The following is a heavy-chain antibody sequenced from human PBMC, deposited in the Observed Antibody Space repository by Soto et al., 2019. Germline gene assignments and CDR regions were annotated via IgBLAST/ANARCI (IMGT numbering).Heavy chain of an antibody. CDR3: AKQPLKVPLRFDY. CDR1: GFTFSTYA. D-gene: IGHD6-25*01. V-gene: IGHV3-23*01. J-gene: IGHJ4*02. CDR2: ISSSSGST. Sequence: EVQLLESGGCLVQPGGSLRLSCAASGFTFSTYAMAWVRQAPGKGLEWVSSISSSSGSTFYADSVKGRFTISRDNSENTLSLQMNSLRAEDTAVYYCAKQPLKVPLRFDYWGQGTLVTVSS.